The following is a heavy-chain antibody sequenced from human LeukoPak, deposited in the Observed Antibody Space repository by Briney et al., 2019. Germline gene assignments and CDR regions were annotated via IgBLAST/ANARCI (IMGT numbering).Heavy chain of an antibody. D-gene: IGHD2-2*02. V-gene: IGHV1-69*04. CDR1: GGTFSSYA. CDR2: IIPIFGIA. Sequence: GASVKVSCKASGGTFSSYAISWVRQAPGQGLEWMGRIIPIFGIANYAQKFQGRVTITADKSTSTAYMELSSLRSEDTAVYYCARGNTSHCYTRGFDCYYYGMDVWGQGTTVTVSS. J-gene: IGHJ6*02. CDR3: ARGNTSHCYTRGFDCYYYGMDV.